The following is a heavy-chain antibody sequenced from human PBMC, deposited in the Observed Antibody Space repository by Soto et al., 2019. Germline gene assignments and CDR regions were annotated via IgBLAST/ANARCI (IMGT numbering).Heavy chain of an antibody. V-gene: IGHV3-30*03. CDR3: AAYTSGALFDS. D-gene: IGHD6-19*01. Sequence: PGGSLRLSCAASGFSFTTHGIHWVRQAPGKGLEWVAPISYDGTNKYYGDSVKGRFTISRDNSLNTLYLQMNSLRPEDTAVYYCAAYTSGALFDSWGQGTLVTVSS. CDR2: ISYDGTNK. J-gene: IGHJ4*02. CDR1: GFSFTTHG.